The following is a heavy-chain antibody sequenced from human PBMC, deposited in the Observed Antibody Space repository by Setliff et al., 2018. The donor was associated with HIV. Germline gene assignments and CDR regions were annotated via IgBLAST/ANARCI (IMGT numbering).Heavy chain of an antibody. J-gene: IGHJ4*02. CDR1: GYTFTSYG. CDR3: ARGATYYGGFGDYDFGDYFDY. V-gene: IGHV1-18*03. CDR2: SSAYNVNT. Sequence: ASVKVSCKASGYTFTSYGISWVRQAPGQGLEWMGWSSAYNVNTNYAQKLQGRVTMTTDTSTSTAYMELSSLKSEDMAVYYCARGATYYGGFGDYDFGDYFDYWGQGARVTVS. D-gene: IGHD4-17*01.